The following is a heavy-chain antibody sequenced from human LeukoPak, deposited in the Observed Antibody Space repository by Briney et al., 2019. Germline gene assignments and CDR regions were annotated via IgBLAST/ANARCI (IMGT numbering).Heavy chain of an antibody. J-gene: IGHJ4*02. D-gene: IGHD1-26*01. CDR3: ARNSGSNRPVDC. CDR2: INTDGSTT. CDR1: AFTFRSYC. V-gene: IGHV3-74*01. Sequence: GGSLRLSCAVSAFTFRSYCMHWVPQDPGKGLLWISGINTDGSTTRYADSVKGRFTISRDNANNTLYLQMNSLRAEDTAVYYCARNSGSNRPVDCWGQGTLVAVSS.